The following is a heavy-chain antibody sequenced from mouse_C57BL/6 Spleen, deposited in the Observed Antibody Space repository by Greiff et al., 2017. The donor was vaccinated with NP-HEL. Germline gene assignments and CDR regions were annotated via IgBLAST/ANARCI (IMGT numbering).Heavy chain of an antibody. CDR2: IYPGDGDT. CDR3: ARGPVITTVAYAMDY. Sequence: QVQLQQSGPELVKPGASVKISCKASGYAFSSSWMNWVKQRPGKGLEWIGRIYPGDGDTNYNGKFKGKATLTADKSSSTAYMQLSSRTSEDSAVYFCARGPVITTVAYAMDYWGQGTSVTVSS. D-gene: IGHD1-1*01. V-gene: IGHV1-82*01. CDR1: GYAFSSSW. J-gene: IGHJ4*01.